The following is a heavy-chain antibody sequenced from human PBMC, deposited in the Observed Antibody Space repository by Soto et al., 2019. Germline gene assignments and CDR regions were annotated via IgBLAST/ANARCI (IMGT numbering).Heavy chain of an antibody. V-gene: IGHV3-66*01. CDR2: IYSGGST. CDR3: ARDLGYYDSSGRRSAFDV. J-gene: IGHJ3*01. CDR1: GSTVSSNY. D-gene: IGHD3-22*01. Sequence: GGSLRLSCAASGSTVSSNYMSWVRQAPGKGLEWVSVIYSGGSTYYADSVKGRFTISRDNAKNSLYLQMNSLRAEDTAVYYCARDLGYYDSSGRRSAFDVWGQGTMVTVSS.